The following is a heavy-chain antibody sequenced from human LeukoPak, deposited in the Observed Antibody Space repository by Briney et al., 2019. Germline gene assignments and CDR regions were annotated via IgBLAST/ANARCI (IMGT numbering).Heavy chain of an antibody. CDR1: GYTFTSYY. Sequence: ASVKVSCKASGYTFTSYYMHWVRQAPGQGLEWMGITNPSGGSTSYAQKFQGRVTMTRDTSTSTVYMELSSLRSEDTAVYYCARDPTARRTFDYWGQGTQVTVSS. CDR2: TNPSGGST. J-gene: IGHJ4*02. V-gene: IGHV1-46*01. CDR3: ARDPTARRTFDY. D-gene: IGHD1-26*01.